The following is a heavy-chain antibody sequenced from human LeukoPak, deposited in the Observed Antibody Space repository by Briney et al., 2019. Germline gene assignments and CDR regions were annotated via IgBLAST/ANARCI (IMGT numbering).Heavy chain of an antibody. CDR3: AKENPLLTVTTFPTSFDY. Sequence: AGGSLRLSCAASGFTFSSYSMNWVRQAPGKGLEWVSSISSSSSSYIYYADSVKGRFTISRDNAKNSLYLQMNSLRAEDTAVYYCAKENPLLTVTTFPTSFDYWGQGTLVTVSS. V-gene: IGHV3-21*04. CDR1: GFTFSSYS. CDR2: ISSSSSSYI. D-gene: IGHD4-17*01. J-gene: IGHJ4*02.